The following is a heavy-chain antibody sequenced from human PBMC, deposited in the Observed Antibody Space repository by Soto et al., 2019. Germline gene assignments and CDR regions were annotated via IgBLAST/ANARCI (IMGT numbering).Heavy chain of an antibody. CDR1: GGSISSYY. CDR3: ARGVDFDY. Sequence: SETLSLTCTVSGGSISSYYWSWIRQPPGKGLEWIGYIYYSGSTNYNPSLKSRVTISVDTSKNQFSLKLSSVTAADTAVYYCARGVDFDYWGQGTLGTVS. CDR2: IYYSGST. J-gene: IGHJ4*02. V-gene: IGHV4-59*12.